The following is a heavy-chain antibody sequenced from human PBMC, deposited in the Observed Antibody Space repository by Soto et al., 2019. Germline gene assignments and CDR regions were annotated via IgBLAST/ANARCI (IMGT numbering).Heavy chain of an antibody. V-gene: IGHV1-69*05. CDR1: GGTFSTSA. J-gene: IGHJ6*02. Sequence: QVQVVQSGAEVKKPGSSVKVSCKTSGGTFSTSAISWVRQAPGQGLEWMGGIMPIFRTADYAQKFQGRLTXTXDXXASTAYLELSSLRSEDTAVYYCARDKDRAQLGGNHYYIMDVWGQGTTVTVTS. CDR2: IMPIFRTA. CDR3: ARDKDRAQLGGNHYYIMDV. D-gene: IGHD1-1*01.